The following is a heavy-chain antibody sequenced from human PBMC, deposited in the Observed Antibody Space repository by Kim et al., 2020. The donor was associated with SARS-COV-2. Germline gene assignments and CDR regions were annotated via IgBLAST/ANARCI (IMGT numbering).Heavy chain of an antibody. D-gene: IGHD1-1*01. J-gene: IGHJ4*02. Sequence: GGSLRLSCAASGFTFSSYGMHWVRQAPGKGLEWVAVISYDGSNKYYADSVKGRFTISRDNSKNTLYLQMNSLRAEDTAVYYCARDLGEREAFDYWGQGTLVTVSS. CDR3: ARDLGEREAFDY. V-gene: IGHV3-33*05. CDR2: ISYDGSNK. CDR1: GFTFSSYG.